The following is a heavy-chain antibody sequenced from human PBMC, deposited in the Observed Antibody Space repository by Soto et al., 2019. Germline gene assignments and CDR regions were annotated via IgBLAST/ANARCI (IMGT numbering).Heavy chain of an antibody. CDR3: GRFGYSYGPNPLLY. V-gene: IGHV4-31*03. CDR1: GGSISSGGYY. CDR2: IYYSGST. Sequence: QVQLQESGPGLVKPSQTLSLTCTVSGGSISSGGYYWSWIRQHPGKGLEWIGYIYYSGSTYYNPSLTSRVTVSVVTSKNQCTLRLSSVTAADTAVYYCGRFGYSYGPNPLLYWGQGTLVTVSS. D-gene: IGHD5-18*01. J-gene: IGHJ4*02.